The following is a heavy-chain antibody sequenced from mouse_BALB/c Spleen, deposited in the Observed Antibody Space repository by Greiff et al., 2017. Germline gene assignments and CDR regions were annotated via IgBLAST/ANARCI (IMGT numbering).Heavy chain of an antibody. CDR3: ARDYGNYSYYAMDY. D-gene: IGHD2-1*01. CDR1: GFTFSSYA. V-gene: IGHV5-9-4*01. Sequence: EVQRVESGGGLVKPGGSLKLSCAASGFTFSSYAMSWVRQSPEKRLEWVAEISSGGSYTYYPDTVTGRFTISRDNAKNTLYLEMSSLRSEDTAMYYCARDYGNYSYYAMDYWGQGTSVTVSS. CDR2: ISSGGSYT. J-gene: IGHJ4*01.